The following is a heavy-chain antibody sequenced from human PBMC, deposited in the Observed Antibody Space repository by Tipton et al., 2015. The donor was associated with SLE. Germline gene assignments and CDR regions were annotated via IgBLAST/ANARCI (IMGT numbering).Heavy chain of an antibody. CDR1: GYTFSKFG. CDR2: ISTYNGDT. CDR3: AIAVAGTLFFDY. J-gene: IGHJ4*02. Sequence: QVQLVQSGAEVQKPGASVKVSCKASGYTFSKFGISWVRQAPGQGLEWMGCISTYNGDTRYSQKFQGKVTMTTDTSTTTVYLELRNLTSDDAAVYYCAIAVAGTLFFDYWGQGALVTVSS. D-gene: IGHD6-19*01. V-gene: IGHV1-18*01.